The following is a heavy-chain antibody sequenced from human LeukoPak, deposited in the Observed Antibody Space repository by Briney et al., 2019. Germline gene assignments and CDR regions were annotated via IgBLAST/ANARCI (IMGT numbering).Heavy chain of an antibody. Sequence: PSETLSLTCTVSGGSISSYYWSWIRQPPGKGLEWIGYIYYSGSTNYNPSLKSRVTISVDTSKNQFSLKLSSVTAADTAVYYCARESGYYGSGSYYAIDYWGQGTLVTVSS. CDR2: IYYSGST. CDR1: GGSISSYY. CDR3: ARESGYYGSGSYYAIDY. V-gene: IGHV4-59*12. D-gene: IGHD3-10*01. J-gene: IGHJ4*02.